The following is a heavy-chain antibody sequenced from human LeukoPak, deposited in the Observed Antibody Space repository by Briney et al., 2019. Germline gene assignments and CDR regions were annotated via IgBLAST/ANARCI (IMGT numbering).Heavy chain of an antibody. CDR3: ARGNYYDSPWCFDY. D-gene: IGHD3-22*01. CDR2: ISSSGSTI. J-gene: IGHJ4*02. CDR1: GSSFSSHD. V-gene: IGHV3-48*03. Sequence: GGSLRLSCATSGSSFSSHDMNWVRQAPGKGLEWVSYISSSGSTIYYADSVKGRFTISRDNAKNSLYLQMNSLRAEDTAVYYCARGNYYDSPWCFDYWGQGTLVTVSS.